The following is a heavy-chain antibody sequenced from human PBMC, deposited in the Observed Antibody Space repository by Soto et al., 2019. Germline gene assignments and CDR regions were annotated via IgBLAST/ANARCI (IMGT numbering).Heavy chain of an antibody. CDR1: GFTFSSYA. V-gene: IGHV3-30-3*01. CDR3: ARDRDRSDQYYYYYYGMDV. Sequence: GGSLRLSFAASGFTFSSYAMHWVRQAPGKGLEWVAVISYDGSNKYYADSVKGRFTISRDNSKNTLYLQMNSLRAEDTAVYYCARDRDRSDQYYYYYYGMDVWGQGTTVTVSS. CDR2: ISYDGSNK. J-gene: IGHJ6*02. D-gene: IGHD3-10*01.